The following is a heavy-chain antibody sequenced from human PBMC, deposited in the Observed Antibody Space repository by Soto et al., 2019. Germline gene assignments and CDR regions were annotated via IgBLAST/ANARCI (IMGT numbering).Heavy chain of an antibody. V-gene: IGHV4-4*02. CDR3: ARDIAVRRLTY. Sequence: QVQLQESGPGLVKPSGTLSLTCAVSGGSISSSNWWSWVRQPPGKGLEWIGEIYHSGSTNYNPSLRRRVTIPEDKPKIQFPQMLSFVPPADRAGYYWARDIAVRRLTYWGRGPLVTVPS. D-gene: IGHD6-6*01. J-gene: IGHJ4*02. CDR1: GGSISSSNW. CDR2: IYHSGST.